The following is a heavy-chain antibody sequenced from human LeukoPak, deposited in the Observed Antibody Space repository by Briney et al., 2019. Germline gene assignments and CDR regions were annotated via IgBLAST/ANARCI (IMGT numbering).Heavy chain of an antibody. D-gene: IGHD6-13*01. Sequence: ASVKVPCKASGYTFTGYYMHWVRQAPGQGLEWMGWINPNSGGTNYAQKFQGRVTMTRDTSISTAYMELSRLRSDDTAVYYCARGKWYSSSWYCDYWGQGTLVTVSS. CDR2: INPNSGGT. CDR1: GYTFTGYY. V-gene: IGHV1-2*02. CDR3: ARGKWYSSSWYCDY. J-gene: IGHJ4*02.